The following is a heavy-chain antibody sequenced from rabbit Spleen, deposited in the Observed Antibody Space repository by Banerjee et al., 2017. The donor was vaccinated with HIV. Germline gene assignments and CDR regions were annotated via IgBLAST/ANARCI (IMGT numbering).Heavy chain of an antibody. V-gene: IGHV1S45*01. CDR2: INRGSSGTT. D-gene: IGHD4-1*01. J-gene: IGHJ4*01. CDR3: ARDLAGVIGWNLNL. CDR1: GIDFSAYYY. Sequence: QQQLEESGGGLVKPGGTLTLTCKASGIDFSAYYYMCWVRQAPGKGLEWIACINRGSSGTTYYASWAKGRFTISKTSSTTVTLQMTSLTAADTATYFCARDLAGVIGWNLNLWGQGTLVTVS.